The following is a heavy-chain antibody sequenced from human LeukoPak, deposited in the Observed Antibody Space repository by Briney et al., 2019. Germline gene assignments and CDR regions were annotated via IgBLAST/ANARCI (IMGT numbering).Heavy chain of an antibody. CDR3: XXXXXXXGXXXXDV. CDR1: GXIXXNYA. Sequence: GXIXXNYAXQWVRQAPXMGXEWVAFIRYDGGNTYYADSVKGRFTIPRXNSKXTMYLQMNSLNAEDTAVYYXXXXXXXXGXXXXDVXGRXTXVTISS. CDR2: IRYDGGNT. J-gene: IGHJ6*03. V-gene: IGHV3-30*02.